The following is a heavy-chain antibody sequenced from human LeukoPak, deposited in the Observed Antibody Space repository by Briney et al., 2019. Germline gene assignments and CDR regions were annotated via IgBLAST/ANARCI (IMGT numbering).Heavy chain of an antibody. CDR3: SSGNYGGGINY. D-gene: IGHD3-10*01. Sequence: ASVKVSCKASGYTFTSYYMHWVRQAPGKGLEWMGGFDPENGETVYSQKFQGRVTMTEDTSTDTAYMELSSLRSEDTAIYYCSSGNYGGGINYWGQGTLVIVSS. CDR1: GYTFTSYY. V-gene: IGHV1-24*01. CDR2: FDPENGET. J-gene: IGHJ4*02.